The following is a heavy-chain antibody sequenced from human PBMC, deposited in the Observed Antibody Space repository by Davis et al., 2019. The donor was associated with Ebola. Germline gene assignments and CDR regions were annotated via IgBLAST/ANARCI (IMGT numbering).Heavy chain of an antibody. CDR2: ISYDGSNK. V-gene: IGHV3-30-3*01. Sequence: GGSLRLSCAASGFTFSSYAMHWVRQAPGKGLEWVAVISYDGSNKYYADSVKGRFTISRDNSKNTLYLQMNSLRAEDTAVYYCARVGSRWYWDYYYYGMDVWGQGTTVTVSS. CDR1: GFTFSSYA. CDR3: ARVGSRWYWDYYYYGMDV. J-gene: IGHJ6*02. D-gene: IGHD6-13*01.